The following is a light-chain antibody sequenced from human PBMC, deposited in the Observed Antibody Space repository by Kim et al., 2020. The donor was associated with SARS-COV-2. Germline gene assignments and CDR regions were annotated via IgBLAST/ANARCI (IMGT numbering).Light chain of an antibody. CDR2: DAS. V-gene: IGKV1-33*01. Sequence: VGNRVTITCQASQDISNYLNWYQQKPGKAPKLLIYDASNLETGVPSRFSGSGSGTDFTFTISSLQPEDIATYYCQQYDNLLPLTFGGGTKVDIK. J-gene: IGKJ4*01. CDR3: QQYDNLLPLT. CDR1: QDISNY.